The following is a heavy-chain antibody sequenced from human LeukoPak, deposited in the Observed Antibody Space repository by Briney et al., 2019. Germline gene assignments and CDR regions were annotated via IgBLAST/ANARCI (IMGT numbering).Heavy chain of an antibody. J-gene: IGHJ3*02. CDR2: IFNSGDT. CDR1: GFTISSNY. D-gene: IGHD2-8*01. Sequence: PGGSLRLSCAASGFTISSNYMNWVRQAPGKGLEWVSVIFNSGDTYYADSVKGRFTISRDTSKNTLYLQMNSLRVDDTAVYYCPRDPSPANGAFDIWGQGTMVIIS. CDR3: PRDPSPANGAFDI. V-gene: IGHV3-53*01.